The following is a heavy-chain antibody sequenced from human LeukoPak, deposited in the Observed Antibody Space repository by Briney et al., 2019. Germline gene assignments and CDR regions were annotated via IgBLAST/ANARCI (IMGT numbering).Heavy chain of an antibody. Sequence: ASVKVSCKASGYTFTSYDINWVRQATGQGLEWMGWMNPNGGNTGYAQKFQGRVTMTRNTSISTAYMELSSLRSEDTAVYYCARDEELLYAFDIWGQGTMVTVSS. V-gene: IGHV1-8*01. D-gene: IGHD1-26*01. CDR1: GYTFTSYD. J-gene: IGHJ3*02. CDR3: ARDEELLYAFDI. CDR2: MNPNGGNT.